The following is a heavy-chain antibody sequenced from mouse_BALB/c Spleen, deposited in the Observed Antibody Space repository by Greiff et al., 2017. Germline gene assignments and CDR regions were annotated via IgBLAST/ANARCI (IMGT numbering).Heavy chain of an antibody. D-gene: IGHD2-2*01. V-gene: IGHV3-6*02. CDR3: AREEGYDVPYAMDY. Sequence: EVQVVESGPGLVKPSQSLSLTCSVTGYSITSGYYWNWIRQFPGNKLEWMGYISYDGSNNYNPSLKNRISITRDTSKNQFFLKLNSVTTEDTATYYCAREEGYDVPYAMDYWGQGTSVTVSS. CDR2: ISYDGSN. J-gene: IGHJ4*01. CDR1: GYSITSGYY.